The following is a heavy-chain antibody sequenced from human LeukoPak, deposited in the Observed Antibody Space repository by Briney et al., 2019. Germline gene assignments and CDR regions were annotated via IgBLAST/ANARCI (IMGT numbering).Heavy chain of an antibody. CDR3: ARDRWLRNSYSGMDV. J-gene: IGHJ6*02. D-gene: IGHD5-12*01. Sequence: PSETLSLTCTVSGGSISSYYWSWIRQPPGKGLEWIGYIYYSRSTNYNPSLKSRVPISVDTSKNQFSLKLSSVTAADTAVYYCARDRWLRNSYSGMDVWGQGTTVTVSS. CDR2: IYYSRST. V-gene: IGHV4-59*01. CDR1: GGSISSYY.